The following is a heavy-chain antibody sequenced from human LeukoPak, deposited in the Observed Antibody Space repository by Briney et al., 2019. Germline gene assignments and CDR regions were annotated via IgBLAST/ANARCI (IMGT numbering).Heavy chain of an antibody. D-gene: IGHD5-18*01. Sequence: ASVNVSCKASGYTFTNYYMHWVRQAPGQGLEWMGIINPSDGSTDYAQKFPGRITMTRDTSTSTVYMKLSSLTSEDAAIYYCVTGNSYGRCFDAWGQGTLVTVSS. CDR3: VTGNSYGRCFDA. CDR2: INPSDGST. CDR1: GYTFTNYY. J-gene: IGHJ4*02. V-gene: IGHV1-46*01.